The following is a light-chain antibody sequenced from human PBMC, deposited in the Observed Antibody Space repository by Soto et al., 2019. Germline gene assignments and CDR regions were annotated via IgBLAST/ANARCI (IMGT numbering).Light chain of an antibody. CDR3: QHYNSYST. CDR1: QTISSW. V-gene: IGKV1-5*03. CDR2: KAS. J-gene: IGKJ5*01. Sequence: DIQMTQSPSSLSGSVGDGVTITSRASQTISSWLTWYQQKPGKAPKLLIYKASTLKSGVPSRFSGSGSGTEFTLTISSLQPDDFATYYCQHYNSYSTFGQGTRLEIK.